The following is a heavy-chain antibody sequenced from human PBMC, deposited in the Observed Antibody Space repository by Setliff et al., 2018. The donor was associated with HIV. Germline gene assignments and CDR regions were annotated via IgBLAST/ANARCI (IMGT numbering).Heavy chain of an antibody. Sequence: SETLSLTCTVSDGSISSGSYYWNWIRQPAGKGLEWIGRIYTSGSTNYNPSLKSRVTISVDTSKNQFSLKLSSVTAADTAVYYCAREDYYYYGMDVWGQGTTVTVSS. J-gene: IGHJ6*02. V-gene: IGHV4-61*02. CDR3: AREDYYYYGMDV. CDR1: DGSISSGSYY. CDR2: IYTSGST.